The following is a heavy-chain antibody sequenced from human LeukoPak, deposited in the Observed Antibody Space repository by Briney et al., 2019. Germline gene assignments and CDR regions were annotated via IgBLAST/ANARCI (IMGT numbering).Heavy chain of an antibody. Sequence: SGGSLRLSCAASGFTFSSYGMHWVRQAPGKGLEWVAFIRYDGSNKYYADSVKGRFTISRGNSKNTLYLQMNSLRAEDTAVYYCAKDRGELEPFYFDYWGQGTLVTVSS. V-gene: IGHV3-30*02. CDR3: AKDRGELEPFYFDY. CDR1: GFTFSSYG. D-gene: IGHD1-1*01. J-gene: IGHJ4*02. CDR2: IRYDGSNK.